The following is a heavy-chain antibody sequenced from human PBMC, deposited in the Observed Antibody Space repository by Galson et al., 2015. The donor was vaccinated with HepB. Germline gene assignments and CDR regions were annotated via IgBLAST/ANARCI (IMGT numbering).Heavy chain of an antibody. Sequence: FTISRDNPKNSLSLQMDSLTSEDTAVYYCARECLARGYNWFDPWGQGTLVTVSS. V-gene: IGHV3-48*01. D-gene: IGHD3-10*01. CDR3: ARECLARGYNWFDP. J-gene: IGHJ5*02.